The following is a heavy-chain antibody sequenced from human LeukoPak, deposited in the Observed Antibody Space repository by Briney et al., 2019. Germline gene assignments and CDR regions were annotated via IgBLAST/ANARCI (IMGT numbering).Heavy chain of an antibody. V-gene: IGHV4-39*07. CDR1: GGSMSINNYY. CDR2: IYYSGST. J-gene: IGHJ4*02. Sequence: SETLSLTCTVSGGSMSINNYYWAWIRQPPGTGLEWIGSIYYSGSTYYNPSLKSRVTISVDTSKNQFSLKLSSVTAADTAVYYCARFNSGSYQHYFDYWGQGTLVTVSS. CDR3: ARFNSGSYQHYFDY. D-gene: IGHD1-26*01.